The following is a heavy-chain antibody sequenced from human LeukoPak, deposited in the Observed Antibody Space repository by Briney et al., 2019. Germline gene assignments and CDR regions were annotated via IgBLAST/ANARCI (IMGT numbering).Heavy chain of an antibody. V-gene: IGHV3-21*01. Sequence: PGGSLRLSCAASGFTFSSYSMNWVRQAPGKGLEWVSSISSSSSYIYYADSVKGRFTISRDNAKNSLYLQMNSLRAEDTAVYYCAREVVVPAAARHYYYYYYYMDVWGKGTTVTVSS. J-gene: IGHJ6*03. CDR1: GFTFSSYS. D-gene: IGHD2-2*01. CDR3: AREVVVPAAARHYYYYYYYMDV. CDR2: ISSSSSYI.